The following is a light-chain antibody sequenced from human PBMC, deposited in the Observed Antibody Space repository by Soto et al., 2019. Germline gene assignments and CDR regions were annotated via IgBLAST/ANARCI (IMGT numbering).Light chain of an antibody. V-gene: IGKV3D-15*01. Sequence: DIVMTQSPDSLAVSPGERATLSCRASQSVSSNLAWYQQKPGQAPRLLIYGASTRATGIPARFSGSGSGTEFTLTISGLQSEDFAVYYCQQYNNWPLTFGGGTRVEIK. CDR2: GAS. J-gene: IGKJ4*01. CDR3: QQYNNWPLT. CDR1: QSVSSN.